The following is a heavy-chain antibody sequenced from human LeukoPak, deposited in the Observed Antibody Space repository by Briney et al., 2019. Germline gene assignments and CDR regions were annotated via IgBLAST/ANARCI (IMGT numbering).Heavy chain of an antibody. CDR3: ARDGGYYDSSGYSFDY. D-gene: IGHD3-22*01. CDR1: GSTFSSYE. J-gene: IGHJ4*02. CDR2: ISSSGSTK. Sequence: GGSLRLSCAASGSTFSSYEMNWVRQAPGKGLEWVSYISSSGSTKYYADSVKGRFTISRDNAKNSLYLQMNSLGAEDTAVYYCARDGGYYDSSGYSFDYWGQGTLVTVSS. V-gene: IGHV3-48*03.